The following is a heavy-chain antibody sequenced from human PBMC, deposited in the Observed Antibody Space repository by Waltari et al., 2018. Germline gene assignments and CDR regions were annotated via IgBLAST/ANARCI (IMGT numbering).Heavy chain of an antibody. V-gene: IGHV4-59*11. J-gene: IGHJ4*02. CDR2: IYYSGST. D-gene: IGHD4-4*01. CDR3: ARHTVTTFDY. CDR1: GGSISSHY. Sequence: QVQLQESGPGLVKPSETLSLTCTVSGGSISSHYWSWIRQPPGKGLEWIGYIYYSGSTNYNPSLKSRVTISVDTSKNQFSLKLSSVTAADTAVYYCARHTVTTFDYWGQGTLVIVSS.